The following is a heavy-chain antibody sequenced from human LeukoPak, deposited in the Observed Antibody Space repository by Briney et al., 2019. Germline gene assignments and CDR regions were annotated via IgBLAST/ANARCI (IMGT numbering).Heavy chain of an antibody. CDR1: GYKFTSYW. Sequence: GESLKISCQASGYKFTSYWIGWVRQTPGHDLEWMGSIFPLDFDTTYSPSFQGQVTISADKSISTAYLQWNSLKASDTAMYYCARNAATFRYYYYMDVWGKGTTVTVSS. CDR3: ARNAATFRYYYYMDV. J-gene: IGHJ6*03. V-gene: IGHV5-51*01. D-gene: IGHD2/OR15-2a*01. CDR2: IFPLDFDT.